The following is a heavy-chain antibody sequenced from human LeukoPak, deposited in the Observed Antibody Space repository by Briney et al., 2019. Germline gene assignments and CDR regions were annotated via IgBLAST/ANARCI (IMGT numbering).Heavy chain of an antibody. CDR3: ARGRGYDILTGYYWIYFDY. Sequence: SETLSLTCAVYGGSFSGYYWSWIRQPPGKGLEWIGEINHSGSTNYNPSLKSRVTISVDTSNKQFFLKLSSVTAADTAVYYCARGRGYDILTGYYWIYFDYWGQGTLVTVSS. D-gene: IGHD3-9*01. CDR1: GGSFSGYY. J-gene: IGHJ4*02. V-gene: IGHV4-34*01. CDR2: INHSGST.